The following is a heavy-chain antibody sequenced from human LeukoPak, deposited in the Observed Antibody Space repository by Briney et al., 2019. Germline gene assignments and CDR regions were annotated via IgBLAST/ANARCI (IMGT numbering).Heavy chain of an antibody. CDR3: ARDRGYCSGGSCYSAFHY. CDR1: GLPLSRYD. V-gene: IGHV3-30*04. J-gene: IGHJ4*02. D-gene: IGHD2-15*01. CDR2: ILYDGSEK. Sequence: GESLTLSCAPSGLPLSRYDMHWVRQAPGKGLEWVAIILYDGSEKYYAASVKGQITISRDNSNNPLYVQIDSLGRDGTALYYSARDRGYCSGGSCYSAFHYWGQRTLVTVSS.